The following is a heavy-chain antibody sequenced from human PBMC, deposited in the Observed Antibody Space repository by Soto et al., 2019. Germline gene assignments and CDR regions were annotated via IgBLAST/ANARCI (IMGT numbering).Heavy chain of an antibody. J-gene: IGHJ4*02. V-gene: IGHV3-30-3*01. CDR2: ISYDGSNK. CDR3: ARAGHDYPFDY. Sequence: GGSLRLSCAASGFTFSSYAMHWVRQAPGKGLEWVAVISYDGSNKYYADSVKGRFTISRDNSKNTLYLQMNSLRAEDTAVYYCARAGHDYPFDYWGQGTQVTVSS. D-gene: IGHD4-17*01. CDR1: GFTFSSYA.